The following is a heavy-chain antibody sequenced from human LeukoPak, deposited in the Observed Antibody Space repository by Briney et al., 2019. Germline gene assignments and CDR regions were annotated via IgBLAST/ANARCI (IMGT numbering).Heavy chain of an antibody. Sequence: SQTLSLTCAISGDSIFTNNVAWNWLRESPSRGLEWLGRTYYRSKWSLDYAVSVKSRITINADTSKNQFSLQLSSVTPEDTAVYYCARGKYTSFDNWGQGTLVTVSS. CDR3: ARGKYTSFDN. D-gene: IGHD6-6*01. CDR1: GDSIFTNNVA. CDR2: TYYRSKWSL. V-gene: IGHV6-1*01. J-gene: IGHJ4*02.